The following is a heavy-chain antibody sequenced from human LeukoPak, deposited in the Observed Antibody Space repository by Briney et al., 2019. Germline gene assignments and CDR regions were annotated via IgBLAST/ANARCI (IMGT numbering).Heavy chain of an antibody. D-gene: IGHD3-10*01. V-gene: IGHV3-66*01. CDR2: IYSGGST. Sequence: PGGSLRLSCAASGFTVSSNYMSWVRQAPGKGLEWVSVIYSGGSTYYADSVKGRFTISRDNSKNTLYLQMNSLRAEDTAVYYCAKEAAYYGSGSSFFDYWGQGTLVTVSS. CDR1: GFTVSSNY. CDR3: AKEAAYYGSGSSFFDY. J-gene: IGHJ4*02.